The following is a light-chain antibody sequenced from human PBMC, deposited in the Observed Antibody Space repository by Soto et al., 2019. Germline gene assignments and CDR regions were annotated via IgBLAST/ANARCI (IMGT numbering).Light chain of an antibody. CDR3: QQYGSSPWT. Sequence: EIVLTQSPGTLSLSPVEIATLSFVTSQSVSRSQFAWYQQKGGQAPRLLVFGASSRATAIPARFSASGSGTDFTLTISKVESEDSAVYYCQQYGSSPWTFGQGTKVDIK. CDR1: QSVSRSQ. V-gene: IGKV3-20*01. CDR2: GAS. J-gene: IGKJ1*01.